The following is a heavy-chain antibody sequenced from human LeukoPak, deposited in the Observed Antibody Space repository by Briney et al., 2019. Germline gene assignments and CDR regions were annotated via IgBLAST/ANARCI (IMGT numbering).Heavy chain of an antibody. J-gene: IGHJ4*02. Sequence: GGSLRLSCAASGFTFSSYAMSWVRQAPGKGLGWVSAISGSGGSTYYADSVKGRFTISRDNSKNTLYLQMNSLRAEDTAVYYCAKGKYSSSSDQTFDYWGQGTLVTVSS. D-gene: IGHD6-6*01. CDR2: ISGSGGST. CDR3: AKGKYSSSSDQTFDY. V-gene: IGHV3-23*01. CDR1: GFTFSSYA.